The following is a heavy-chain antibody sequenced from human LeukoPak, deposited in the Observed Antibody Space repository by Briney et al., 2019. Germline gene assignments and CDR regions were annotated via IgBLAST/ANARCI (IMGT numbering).Heavy chain of an antibody. Sequence: ASVKVSCKASGYTFTSYGISWVRQAPGQGLEWMGWISAYNGNTNYAQKLQGRVTMTTDTSTSTAYMELRSLRSDDTAVYYCARSHENHRQGPDCDFWSGVVRFSGNWFDPWGQGTLVTVSS. CDR3: ARSHENHRQGPDCDFWSGVVRFSGNWFDP. V-gene: IGHV1-18*01. CDR2: ISAYNGNT. D-gene: IGHD3-3*01. J-gene: IGHJ5*02. CDR1: GYTFTSYG.